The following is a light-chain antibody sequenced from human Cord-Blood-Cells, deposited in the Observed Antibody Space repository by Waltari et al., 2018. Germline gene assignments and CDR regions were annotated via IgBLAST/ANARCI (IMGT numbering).Light chain of an antibody. CDR2: WAS. Sequence: DIVMTQSPDSLAVSLGERATTNCKSSQSVLYSSNNKNYLTWYQQKPGQPPKLLIYWASTRESGVPDRFSGSGSGTDFTLTISSLQAEDMAVYYCQQYXSTPPTFGQGXKVEIK. J-gene: IGKJ1*01. CDR3: QQYXSTPPT. CDR1: QSVLYSSNNKNY. V-gene: IGKV4-1*01.